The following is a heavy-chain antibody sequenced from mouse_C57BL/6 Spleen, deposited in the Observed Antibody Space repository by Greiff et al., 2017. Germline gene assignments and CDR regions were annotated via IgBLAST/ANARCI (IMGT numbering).Heavy chain of an antibody. V-gene: IGHV14-2*01. CDR3: ARASDGYWYFDV. CDR2: IDPEDGET. J-gene: IGHJ1*03. CDR1: GFNIKDYY. Sequence: DVQLQESGAELVKPGASVKLSCTASGFNIKDYYMHWVKQRTEQGLEWIGRIDPEDGETKYAPKFQGKATITADTSSKPAYLQLSSLTSEDTAVYYCARASDGYWYFDVWGTGTTVTVSS. D-gene: IGHD2-3*01.